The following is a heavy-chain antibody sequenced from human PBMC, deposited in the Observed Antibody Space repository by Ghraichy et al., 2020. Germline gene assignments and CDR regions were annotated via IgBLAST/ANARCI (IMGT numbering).Heavy chain of an antibody. CDR3: AKVFPSGYYDSSGYSPVDI. CDR2: IRYDGSNK. J-gene: IGHJ3*02. Sequence: WGSLRLSCAASGFTFSSYGMHWVRQAPGKGLEWVAFIRYDGSNKYYADSVKGRFTISRDNSKNTLYLQMNSLRAEDTAVYYCAKVFPSGYYDSSGYSPVDIWGQGTMVTVSS. V-gene: IGHV3-30*02. D-gene: IGHD3-22*01. CDR1: GFTFSSYG.